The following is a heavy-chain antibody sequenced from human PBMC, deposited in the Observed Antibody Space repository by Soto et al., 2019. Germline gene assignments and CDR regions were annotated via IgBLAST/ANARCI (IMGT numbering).Heavy chain of an antibody. CDR2: IIPIFGTA. Sequence: AASVKVSCKASGGTFSSYAISWVRQAPGQGLEWMGGIIPIFGTANYAQKFQGRVTITADESTSTAYMELSSLRSEDTAVYYCARAPGSYYTHYYYGMDVWGQGTTVTVSS. CDR3: ARAPGSYYTHYYYGMDV. D-gene: IGHD1-26*01. V-gene: IGHV1-69*13. CDR1: GGTFSSYA. J-gene: IGHJ6*02.